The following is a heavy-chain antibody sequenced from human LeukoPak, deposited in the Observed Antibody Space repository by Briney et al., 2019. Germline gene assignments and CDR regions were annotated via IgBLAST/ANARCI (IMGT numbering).Heavy chain of an antibody. D-gene: IGHD2/OR15-2a*01. CDR1: GGSISSGGYY. CDR3: ARWANSAFDY. Sequence: PSETLSLTCTVSGGSISSGGYYWSWIRQHPGKGLEWIGYIYYSGSTYYNPSLKSRVTISVDTSKNQFSLKLSSVTAADTAVYYCARWANSAFDYWGQGTLVTVSS. CDR2: IYYSGST. J-gene: IGHJ4*02. V-gene: IGHV4-31*03.